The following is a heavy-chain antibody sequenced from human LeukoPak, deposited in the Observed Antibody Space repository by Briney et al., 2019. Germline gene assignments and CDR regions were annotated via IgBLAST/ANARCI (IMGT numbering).Heavy chain of an antibody. J-gene: IGHJ4*02. Sequence: ASVKVSCKASGYIIDTFYIDWARQAPGQGLEWMGRINPSGGSTSYAQNFQDRVTMTSDTSTSTSTSTVYMELSSLRSEDTAVYYCARVSRDGYYRFDYWGQGTLVTVSS. CDR3: ARVSRDGYYRFDY. D-gene: IGHD5-24*01. CDR1: GYIIDTFY. V-gene: IGHV1-46*02. CDR2: INPSGGST.